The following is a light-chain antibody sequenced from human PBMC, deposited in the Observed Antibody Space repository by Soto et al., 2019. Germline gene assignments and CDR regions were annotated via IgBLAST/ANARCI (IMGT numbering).Light chain of an antibody. CDR2: GAS. Sequence: EIVMTQSPATLSVSPGERTTLSCRASQSISRYLAWYQQKPGQGPRLLIYGASSRATGIPDRFSGSGSGTDFTLTISRVEPEDFAFYYCQQYDSPWTFGQGTKVDIK. CDR1: QSISRY. J-gene: IGKJ1*01. V-gene: IGKV3D-15*01. CDR3: QQYDSPWT.